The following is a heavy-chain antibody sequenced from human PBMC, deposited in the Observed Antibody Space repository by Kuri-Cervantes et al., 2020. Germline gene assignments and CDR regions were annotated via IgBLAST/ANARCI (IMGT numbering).Heavy chain of an antibody. Sequence: GGSLRLSCAASGFTLNKCDMCRVHRAPGKGLEWVAVISYDGSNKYYADSVKGRFTISRDNSKNTLYLQMNSLRAEDTAVYYCARDRAEKVDPDYYYAMDVWGQGTTVTVSS. CDR1: GFTLNKCD. J-gene: IGHJ6*02. V-gene: IGHV3-30*03. CDR3: ARDRAEKVDPDYYYAMDV. CDR2: ISYDGSNK. D-gene: IGHD5-12*01.